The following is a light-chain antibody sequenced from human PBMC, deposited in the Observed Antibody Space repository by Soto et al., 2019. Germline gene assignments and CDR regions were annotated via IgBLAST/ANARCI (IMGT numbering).Light chain of an antibody. CDR1: QSIGTS. Sequence: DIQMTQSPSSLSASVGDIVTVTCRASQSIGTSLNWYQQKAGKAPRDLISAASRLQSGVPSRFSGSGSGTHFTLTISSLQPEDSATYYCQQGYNTFGKFGQGTKV. CDR3: QQGYNTFGK. CDR2: AAS. V-gene: IGKV1-39*01. J-gene: IGKJ1*01.